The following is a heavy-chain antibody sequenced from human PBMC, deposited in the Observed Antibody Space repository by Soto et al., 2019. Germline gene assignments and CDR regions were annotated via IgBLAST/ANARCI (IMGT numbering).Heavy chain of an antibody. CDR2: IYYSWST. CDR3: AIYSGSCFDY. Sequence: SETLSLTCTVSGGSISSYYWSWIRQPPGKGLEWIGYIYYSWSTNYNPSLKSRVTISVDTSQNQFSLKLSSVTAADTAVYYCAIYSGSCFDYWGQGTLVTVSS. D-gene: IGHD1-26*01. CDR1: GGSISSYY. J-gene: IGHJ4*02. V-gene: IGHV4-59*08.